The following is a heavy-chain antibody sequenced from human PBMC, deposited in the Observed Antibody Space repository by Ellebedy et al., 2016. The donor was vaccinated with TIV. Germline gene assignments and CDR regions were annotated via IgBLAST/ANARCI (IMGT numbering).Heavy chain of an antibody. D-gene: IGHD1-14*01. Sequence: AASVKVSCKASGGTFNSHTICWVRQAPGEGLEWMGGIIPIFDTANYAQKFRGRVTFTADNSTSTAYMDLSSLTSEDTAVYYCATCPLTKTYFYYGMDVWGQGTTVTVSS. V-gene: IGHV1-69*06. CDR1: GGTFNSHT. CDR3: ATCPLTKTYFYYGMDV. J-gene: IGHJ6*02. CDR2: IIPIFDTA.